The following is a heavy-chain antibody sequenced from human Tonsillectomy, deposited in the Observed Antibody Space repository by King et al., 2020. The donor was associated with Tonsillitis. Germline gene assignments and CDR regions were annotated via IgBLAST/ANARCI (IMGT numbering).Heavy chain of an antibody. V-gene: IGHV4-39*01. CDR2: IFYTGSST. D-gene: IGHD3-3*01. CDR3: ARHVTIFVLAGGHYYYMDV. J-gene: IGHJ6*03. CDR1: GGSISSGTYY. Sequence: QLQESGPGLVKPSETLSLTCTVSGGSISSGTYYWGWIRQPPGKGLEWIGNIFYTGSSTYYNPSLKSLVTILVDTSKNQFSLKRSSVTAADTAGYYCARHVTIFVLAGGHYYYMDVWGKGTTVTVSS.